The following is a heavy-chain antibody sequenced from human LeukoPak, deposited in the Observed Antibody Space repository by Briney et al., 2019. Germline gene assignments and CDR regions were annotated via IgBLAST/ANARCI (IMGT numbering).Heavy chain of an antibody. V-gene: IGHV4-4*09. CDR1: GGSISGGY. CDR2: VYTSGST. Sequence: PSETLSLTCTVSGGSISGGYWSWIRRPPGRGLEWIGYVYTSGSTNYNPSLKSRVTISVDTSKSQFALKLSSVTAADTAVYYCAKSYFDYSTYYSYYFNLWGQGALVTVSS. J-gene: IGHJ4*02. CDR3: AKSYFDYSTYYSYYFNL. D-gene: IGHD4-11*01.